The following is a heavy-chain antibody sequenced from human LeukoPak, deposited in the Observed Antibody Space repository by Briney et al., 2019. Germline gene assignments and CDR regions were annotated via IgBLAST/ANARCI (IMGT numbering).Heavy chain of an antibody. CDR1: GFSTYSNY. CDR3: ARDLGWDNITSFHF. V-gene: IGHV3-66*02. CDR2: VYSGGST. J-gene: IGHJ4*02. Sequence: GGSLRLSCVASGFSTYSNYMSWVRQPPGKGLEWVSVVYSGGSTNHAESVRGRFIVSRDLSRNTIYLRMNDLRPEDTAVYYCARDLGWDNITSFHFWGQGVLVTVSS. D-gene: IGHD1-26*01.